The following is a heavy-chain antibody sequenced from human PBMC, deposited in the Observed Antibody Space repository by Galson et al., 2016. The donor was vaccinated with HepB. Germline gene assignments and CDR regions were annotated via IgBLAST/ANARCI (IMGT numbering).Heavy chain of an antibody. CDR1: GFTFSSYA. CDR3: AKDIPITVTTFVGFDY. J-gene: IGHJ4*02. Sequence: LRLSCAASGFTFSSYAMSWVRQAPGKGLEWVSGIVGSGGHTYYADSVKGRFTISKDNSKNTLYLQLNSLRAEDTAVFYCAKDIPITVTTFVGFDYWGQGTLVTVSS. CDR2: IVGSGGHT. V-gene: IGHV3-23*01. D-gene: IGHD4-17*01.